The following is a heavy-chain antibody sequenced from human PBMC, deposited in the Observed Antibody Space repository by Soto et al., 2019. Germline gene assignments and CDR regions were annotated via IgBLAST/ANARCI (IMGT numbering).Heavy chain of an antibody. V-gene: IGHV5-10-1*01. J-gene: IGHJ6*02. D-gene: IGHD6-13*01. CDR2: IDPSDSYT. CDR3: ARQIAAAGIHYYYYYGMDV. Sequence: GESLKISCKGSGYSFTSYWISWVRQMPGKGLEWMGRIDPSDSYTNYSPSFQGHVTISADKSISTAYLQWSSLKASDTAMYHCARQIAAAGIHYYYYYGMDVWGQGTTVTVSS. CDR1: GYSFTSYW.